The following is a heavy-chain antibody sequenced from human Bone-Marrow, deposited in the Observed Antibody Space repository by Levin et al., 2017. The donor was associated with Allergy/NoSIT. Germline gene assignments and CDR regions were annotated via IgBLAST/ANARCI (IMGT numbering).Heavy chain of an antibody. V-gene: IGHV3-23*01. D-gene: IGHD2-2*01. Sequence: LSLTCAASGFTFRSSAMSWVRQAPGKGLEWVSAISGSGGSTYYADSVKGRFTISRDNSKNTLYLQMNSLRAEDTAVYYCAKALGIVVVPAAMPYFDYWGQGTLVTVSS. CDR1: GFTFRSSA. J-gene: IGHJ4*02. CDR2: ISGSGGST. CDR3: AKALGIVVVPAAMPYFDY.